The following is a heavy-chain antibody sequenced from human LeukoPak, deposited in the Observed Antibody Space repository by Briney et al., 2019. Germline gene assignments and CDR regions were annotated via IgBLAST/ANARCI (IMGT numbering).Heavy chain of an antibody. CDR1: GXTXXXXX. CDR3: ARDRHPNLNLDP. V-gene: IGHV1-46*01. J-gene: IGHJ5*02. CDR2: INPSGGST. Sequence: ASVKVSCKASGXTXXXXXXXXXXXXXGXXXXWXXIINPSGGSTXYAQKFQXXVTMTRDTSTSTVYMELSSLRSEXTAVYYCARDRHPNLNLDPWGQGTLVTVSS.